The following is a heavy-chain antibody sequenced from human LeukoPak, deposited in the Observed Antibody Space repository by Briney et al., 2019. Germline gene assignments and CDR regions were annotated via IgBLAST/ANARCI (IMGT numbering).Heavy chain of an antibody. J-gene: IGHJ5*02. D-gene: IGHD2-2*01. CDR2: IYYSGST. CDR3: ARQYCSSTSCYP. V-gene: IGHV4-59*08. CDR1: GGSISSYY. Sequence: SETLSLTCTVSGGSISSYYWSWIRQPPGKGLEWIGYIYYSGSTNYNPSLKSRVTISVDTSKNQFSLKLSSVTAADTAVYYCARQYCSSTSCYPWGQGTLVTVSS.